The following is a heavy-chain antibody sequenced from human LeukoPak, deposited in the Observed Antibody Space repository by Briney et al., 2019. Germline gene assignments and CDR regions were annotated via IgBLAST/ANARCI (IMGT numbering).Heavy chain of an antibody. D-gene: IGHD4-17*01. V-gene: IGHV3-7*01. Sequence: QPGGSLRLSCAASGFTFSSYWMSWVRQAPGKGLEWVANIKQDGSEKYYVDSVKGRFTISRDNAKNSLYLQMNRLRAEDTAVYYCARDLYYGDYYFDYWGQGTLVTVSS. CDR1: GFTFSSYW. CDR2: IKQDGSEK. J-gene: IGHJ4*02. CDR3: ARDLYYGDYYFDY.